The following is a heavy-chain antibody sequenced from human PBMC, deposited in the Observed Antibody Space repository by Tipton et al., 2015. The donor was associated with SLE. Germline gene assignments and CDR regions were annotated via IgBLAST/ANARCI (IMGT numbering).Heavy chain of an antibody. V-gene: IGHV4-39*07. J-gene: IGHJ3*01. D-gene: IGHD3-22*01. CDR3: TRGPVGSGYYSSSDAFDF. CDR1: GGSIRSSRHF. CDR2: LHYSGNT. Sequence: TLSLTCTVSGGSIRSSRHFWGWIRQPPGKGLEWIGVLHYSGNTYYNPSLKSPVTLSIDTSKNQFSLKMRSVTAAETAVYFCTRGPVGSGYYSSSDAFDFWGQGTMVTVSS.